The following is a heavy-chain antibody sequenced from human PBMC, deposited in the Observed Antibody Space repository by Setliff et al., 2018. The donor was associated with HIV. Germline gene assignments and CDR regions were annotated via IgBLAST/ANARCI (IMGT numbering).Heavy chain of an antibody. Sequence: PGESLKISCQGSGFTFTNYRIGWVRQMPGKGLEWIGIVCPGDSDSRYSPSFQGQVTISADRTINTAYLQWDSLKASDTAMYYCARAKNKWNPGDYWGQGTVVTVSS. D-gene: IGHD1-20*01. CDR3: ARAKNKWNPGDY. V-gene: IGHV5-51*01. CDR1: GFTFTNYR. J-gene: IGHJ4*02. CDR2: VCPGDSDS.